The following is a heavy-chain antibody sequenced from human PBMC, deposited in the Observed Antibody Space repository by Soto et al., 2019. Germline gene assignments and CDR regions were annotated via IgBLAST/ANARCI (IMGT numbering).Heavy chain of an antibody. CDR1: RFTFGSYW. J-gene: IGHJ6*02. V-gene: IGHV3-74*01. Sequence: GGSLRLSCTAPRFTFGSYWMHWVRQAPGKGLVWVSDINVDGTETWYADSVKGRFTISRDNDKKTPYLHMTGLRVDDTGVYYCARDKEVLLTNCGMAVWGQGTTVTVSS. CDR2: INVDGTET. CDR3: ARDKEVLLTNCGMAV.